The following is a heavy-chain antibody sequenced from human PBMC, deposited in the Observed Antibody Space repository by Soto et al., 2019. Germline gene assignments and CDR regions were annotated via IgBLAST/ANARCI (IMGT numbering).Heavy chain of an antibody. Sequence: KTSETLSLTCTVSGGSIGSGDYYWSWIRQPPGKALEWIGYVSYSGSTYYNPSLKSRVTISVDTSKNQFPLRLSSVTAADTAVYYCARVGAYCSSRSCYYYFGMDVWGQGTTVTVSS. J-gene: IGHJ6*02. CDR2: VSYSGST. CDR1: GGSIGSGDYY. D-gene: IGHD2-2*01. CDR3: ARVGAYCSSRSCYYYFGMDV. V-gene: IGHV4-30-4*01.